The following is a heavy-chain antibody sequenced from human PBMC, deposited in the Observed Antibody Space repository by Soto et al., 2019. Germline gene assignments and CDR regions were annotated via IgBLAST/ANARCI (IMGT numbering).Heavy chain of an antibody. CDR1: GFTFSSYA. D-gene: IGHD3-10*01. V-gene: IGHV3-23*01. CDR2: ISGSGGST. J-gene: IGHJ5*02. CDR3: AKAYGSGSYKDNWFDP. Sequence: GALRLSCAASGFTFSSYAMSWVRQAPGKGLEWVSAISGSGGSTYYADSVKGRFTISRDNSKNTLYLQMNSLRAEDTAVYYCAKAYGSGSYKDNWFDPWGQGTLVTVSS.